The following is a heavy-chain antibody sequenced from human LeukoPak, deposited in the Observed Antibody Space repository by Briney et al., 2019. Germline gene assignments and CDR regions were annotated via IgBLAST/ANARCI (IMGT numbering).Heavy chain of an antibody. J-gene: IGHJ4*02. Sequence: PSETLSLTCAVYGGSFSGYYWSWIRQPPGKGLEWIGEINHSGSTNYNPSLKSRVTISVDTSKNQFSLKLSSVTAADTAVYYCARGLSYGSGSYYIGSRYYFDYWGQGTLVTVSS. CDR1: GGSFSGYY. CDR3: ARGLSYGSGSYYIGSRYYFDY. V-gene: IGHV4-34*01. D-gene: IGHD3-10*01. CDR2: INHSGST.